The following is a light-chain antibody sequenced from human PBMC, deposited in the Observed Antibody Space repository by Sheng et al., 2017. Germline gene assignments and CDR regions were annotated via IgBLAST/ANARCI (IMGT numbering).Light chain of an antibody. CDR3: QQYSNWPRT. CDR2: LTS. CDR1: QNIDRS. J-gene: IGKJ2*01. V-gene: IGKV1-5*03. Sequence: DIQMTQSPSTLSASVGDRVTITCRASQNIDRSLAWYQQKPGKAPKLLISLTSTLESGVPSRFSGSGSGTGFTLTISSQQSEDFAVYYCQQYSNWPRTFGQGTKLEI.